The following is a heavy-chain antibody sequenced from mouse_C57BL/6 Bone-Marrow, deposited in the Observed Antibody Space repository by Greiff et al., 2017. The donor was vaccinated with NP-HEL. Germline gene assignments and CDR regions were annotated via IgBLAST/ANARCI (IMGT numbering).Heavy chain of an antibody. CDR1: GFTFSSYG. CDR3: ARQGDYYGSSYVGWYVDV. CDR2: ISSGGSYT. J-gene: IGHJ1*03. D-gene: IGHD1-1*01. V-gene: IGHV5-6*01. Sequence: EVKLMESGGDLVKPGGSLKLSCAASGFTFSSYGMSWVRQTPDKRLEWVATISSGGSYTYYPDSVKGRFTISRDNAKNTLYLQMSSRKSEDTAMYYCARQGDYYGSSYVGWYVDVWGTGTTVTVSS.